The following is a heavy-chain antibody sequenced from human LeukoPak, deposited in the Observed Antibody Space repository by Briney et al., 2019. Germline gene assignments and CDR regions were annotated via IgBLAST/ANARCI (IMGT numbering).Heavy chain of an antibody. Sequence: SETLSLTCAVSGGSISSGTYSWTWMRQPPGKGLEWIGYIYNSGSTFNNPSLNSRVTISVDTSKNQFSLKLSSVTAADTAMYYCAREGGNCSGGSCYSGAFDIWGQGTLVTVSS. CDR2: IYNSGST. D-gene: IGHD2-15*01. CDR1: GGSISSGTYS. CDR3: AREGGNCSGGSCYSGAFDI. V-gene: IGHV4-30-4*07. J-gene: IGHJ3*02.